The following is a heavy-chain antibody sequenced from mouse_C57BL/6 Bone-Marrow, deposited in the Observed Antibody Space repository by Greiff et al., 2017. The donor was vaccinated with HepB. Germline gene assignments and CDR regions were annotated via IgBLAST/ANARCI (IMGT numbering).Heavy chain of an antibody. CDR2: INPNNGGT. V-gene: IGHV1-26*01. Sequence: EVQLQQSGPELVKPGASVKISCKASGYTFTDYYMNWVKQSHGKSLEWIGDINPNNGGTSYNQKFKGKATLTVDKSSSTAYMELRSLTSEDSAVYYCARFTTVVSYYAMDYWGQGTSVTVSS. J-gene: IGHJ4*01. CDR1: GYTFTDYY. D-gene: IGHD1-1*01. CDR3: ARFTTVVSYYAMDY.